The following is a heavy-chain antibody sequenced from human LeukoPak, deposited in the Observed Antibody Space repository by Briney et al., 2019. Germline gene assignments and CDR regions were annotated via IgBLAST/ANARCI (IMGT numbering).Heavy chain of an antibody. Sequence: PGGSLRLSCAASGFTFSSYAMSWVRQAPGKGLEWVSAISGSGGSTYYADSVKGRFTISRNNSKNTLYLQMNSLRAEDTAVYYCASSGGGFYGMDVWGRGTTVTVSS. V-gene: IGHV3-23*01. CDR1: GFTFSSYA. CDR2: ISGSGGST. D-gene: IGHD3-16*01. J-gene: IGHJ6*02. CDR3: ASSGGGFYGMDV.